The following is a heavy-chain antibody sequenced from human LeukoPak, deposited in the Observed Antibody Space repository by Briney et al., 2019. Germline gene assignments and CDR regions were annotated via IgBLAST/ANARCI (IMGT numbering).Heavy chain of an antibody. D-gene: IGHD6-19*01. J-gene: IGHJ4*02. CDR3: ARGPDSSGFDY. V-gene: IGHV4-39*07. Sequence: SETLSLTCTVSGGSISSSSYYWGWIRQPPGKGLEWIGSIYYSGSTYYNPSLKSRVTISVDTSKNQFSLKLSSVTAADTAVYYCARGPDSSGFDYWGQGTLVTVSS. CDR2: IYYSGST. CDR1: GGSISSSSYY.